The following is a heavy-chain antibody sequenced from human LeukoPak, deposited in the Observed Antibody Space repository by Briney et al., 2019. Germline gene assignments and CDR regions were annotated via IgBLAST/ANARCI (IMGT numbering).Heavy chain of an antibody. Sequence: SETLSLTCTVSGGSISSYYWSWIRQPPGKGLEWIGYMYYSGSTNYNPSLKSRVTISVDTSKNQFSLKLSSVTAADTAVYYCARDLRDYYGSGTYPGWFDPWGQGTLVTVSS. CDR1: GGSISSYY. J-gene: IGHJ5*02. CDR3: ARDLRDYYGSGTYPGWFDP. V-gene: IGHV4-59*01. D-gene: IGHD3-10*01. CDR2: MYYSGST.